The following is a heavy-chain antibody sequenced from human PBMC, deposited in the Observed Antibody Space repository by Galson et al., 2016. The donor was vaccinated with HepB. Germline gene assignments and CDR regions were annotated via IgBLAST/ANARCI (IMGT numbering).Heavy chain of an antibody. CDR3: ARGWDTSGWNIGY. CDR2: ISSSSSYI. D-gene: IGHD6-19*01. CDR1: GFTFSSYS. J-gene: IGHJ4*02. Sequence: SLRLSCAASGFTFSSYSMAWIRQPPGKGLEWVSSISSSSSYIHYADSVRGRFTISRDITKNSLYLQMNSLRVEDTAMYYCARGWDTSGWNIGYWGQGTLVTVSS. V-gene: IGHV3-21*01.